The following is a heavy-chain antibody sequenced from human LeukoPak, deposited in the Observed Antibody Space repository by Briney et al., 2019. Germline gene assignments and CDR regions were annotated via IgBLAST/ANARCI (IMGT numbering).Heavy chain of an antibody. CDR2: ISGSGGNT. CDR3: AKGGDLGSGPPLAFDI. V-gene: IGHV3-23*01. D-gene: IGHD1-26*01. J-gene: IGHJ3*02. CDR1: GFTFSSYA. Sequence: QAGGSLRLSCAASGFTFSSYAMSWVRQAPGKGLEWVSAISGSGGNTYYADSVKGRFTISRDNSKNTLYLQMNSLRAEDTAVYYCAKGGDLGSGPPLAFDIWGQGTMVTVSS.